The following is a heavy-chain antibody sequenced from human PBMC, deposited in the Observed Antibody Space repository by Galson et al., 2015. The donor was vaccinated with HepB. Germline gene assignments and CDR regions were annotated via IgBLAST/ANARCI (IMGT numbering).Heavy chain of an antibody. D-gene: IGHD2-8*01. CDR1: GGTFSSYA. Sequence: SVKVSCKASGGTFSSYAISWVRQAPGQGLEWMGGIIPIFGTANYAQKFQGRVTITADESTSTAYMELSSLRSEDTAVYYCARNPPLVDCTNGVCHSGAFDIWGQGTMVTVSS. J-gene: IGHJ3*02. V-gene: IGHV1-69*13. CDR2: IIPIFGTA. CDR3: ARNPPLVDCTNGVCHSGAFDI.